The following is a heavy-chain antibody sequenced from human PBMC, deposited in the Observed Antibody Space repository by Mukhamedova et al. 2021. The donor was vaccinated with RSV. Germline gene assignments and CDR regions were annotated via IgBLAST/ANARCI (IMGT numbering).Heavy chain of an antibody. J-gene: IGHJ3*02. CDR3: ARVRVGGGGSDAFDI. D-gene: IGHD2-21*01. V-gene: IGHV3-74*01. Sequence: SDGSSTSYADSVKGRFTISRDNAKNTLYLQMNSLRAEDTAVYYCARVRVGGGGSDAFDIWGQGTMVTVSS. CDR2: SDGSST.